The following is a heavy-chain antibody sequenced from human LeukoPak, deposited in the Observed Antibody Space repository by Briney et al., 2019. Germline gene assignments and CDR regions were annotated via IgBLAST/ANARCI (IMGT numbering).Heavy chain of an antibody. CDR2: IYSDNT. J-gene: IGHJ6*03. V-gene: IGHV3-53*01. CDR1: GFTVSSNS. D-gene: IGHD3-10*01. CDR3: ARVGVYGSGDHNYYYYYMDV. Sequence: GGSLRLSCTVSGFTVSSNSMSWVRQAPGKGLEWVSFIYSDNTHYSDSVKGRFTISRDNSKNTLYLQMNSLGAEDTAVYYCARVGVYGSGDHNYYYYYMDVWGKGTTVTVSS.